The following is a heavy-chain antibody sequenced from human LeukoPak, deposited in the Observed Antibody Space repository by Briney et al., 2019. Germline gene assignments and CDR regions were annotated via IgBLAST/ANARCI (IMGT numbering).Heavy chain of an antibody. Sequence: GASVKVSCKASGYTFTGHHMHWVRQAPGQGLEWMGWIKPDSGDTNYAQRFHGRVTMTRDKSITTAYTELSRVRYDDTAVYYCARAREESTGNYDAFDIWGQGTMVTVSS. CDR2: IKPDSGDT. CDR1: GYTFTGHH. V-gene: IGHV1-2*02. CDR3: ARAREESTGNYDAFDI. D-gene: IGHD1-1*01. J-gene: IGHJ3*02.